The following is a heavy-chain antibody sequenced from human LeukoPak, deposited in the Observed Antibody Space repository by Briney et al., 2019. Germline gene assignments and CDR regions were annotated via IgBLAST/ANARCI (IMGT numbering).Heavy chain of an antibody. V-gene: IGHV4-61*01. D-gene: IGHD2-15*01. Sequence: SETLSHTCTVSGGSVSSGSYYWSWIRQPPGKGLEWIGYIYYSGSTNYNPSLKSRVTISVDTSKNQFSLKLSSVTAADTAVYYCARACSGGSCYSYTFDYWGQGTLVTVSS. J-gene: IGHJ4*02. CDR3: ARACSGGSCYSYTFDY. CDR1: GGSVSSGSYY. CDR2: IYYSGST.